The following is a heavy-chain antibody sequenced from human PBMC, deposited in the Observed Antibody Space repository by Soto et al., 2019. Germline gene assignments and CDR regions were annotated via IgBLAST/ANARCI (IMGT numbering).Heavy chain of an antibody. D-gene: IGHD2-2*01. V-gene: IGHV3-23*01. CDR2: ISGSGGST. CDR1: GHTLHNYA. Sequence: EVQLLESGGGLEQPGGSLRLSCVGSGHTLHNYAMTWVRQAPGKGLEWVSGISGSGGSTSYADAVRGRFTISRDDSQNTLQSQLNSLRAEGTAVYYCAKVSRGLGVVPAALSWGSGNRVTVSS. CDR3: AKVSRGLGVVPAALS. J-gene: IGHJ4*02.